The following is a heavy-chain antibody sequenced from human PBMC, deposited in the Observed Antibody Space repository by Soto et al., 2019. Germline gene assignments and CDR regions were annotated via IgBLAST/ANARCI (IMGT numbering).Heavy chain of an antibody. V-gene: IGHV4-4*02. Sequence: QVQLQESGPGLVKPSGTLSLTCAVSGGSISSSNWWSWVRQPPGKGLEWIGEIYHSGSTNYNPSPKSRVTFSVDKSMNHSSLELSSVTAADTAVYYCARDLSDSSGYYFDYWGQGTLVTVSS. CDR2: IYHSGST. J-gene: IGHJ4*02. D-gene: IGHD3-22*01. CDR3: ARDLSDSSGYYFDY. CDR1: GGSISSSNW.